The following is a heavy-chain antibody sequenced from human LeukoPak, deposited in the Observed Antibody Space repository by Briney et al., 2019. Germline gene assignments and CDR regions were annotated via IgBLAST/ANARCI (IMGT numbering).Heavy chain of an antibody. V-gene: IGHV4-4*07. D-gene: IGHD1-26*01. Sequence: SETLSLTCSVSGASISRYYWSWIRQSPGKGLEWIGRIYASGSANYNPSPQSRVTMSIDTSKNQISLKFSSVTAADTAIYYCSTDREVGRLAPAPTGNYWGQGTLVTVSS. J-gene: IGHJ4*02. CDR2: IYASGSA. CDR3: STDREVGRLAPAPTGNY. CDR1: GASISRYY.